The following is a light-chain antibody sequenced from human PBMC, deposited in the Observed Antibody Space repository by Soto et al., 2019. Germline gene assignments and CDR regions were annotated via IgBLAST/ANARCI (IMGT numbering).Light chain of an antibody. V-gene: IGLV1-44*01. CDR2: SNN. CDR1: SSNIGSNY. J-gene: IGLJ1*01. CDR3: AAWDDSLNDYV. Sequence: QSVLTQPPSASGTPGQRVTISCSGSSSNIGSNYVYWYQQLPGTAPKLLIYSNNQRPSGVPDRLSGSKSGTSASLAISGLQSEDEADYYCAAWDDSLNDYVFGTGTKVTVL.